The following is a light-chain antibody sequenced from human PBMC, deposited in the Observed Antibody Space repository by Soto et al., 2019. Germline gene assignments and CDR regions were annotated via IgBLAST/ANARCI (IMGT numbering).Light chain of an antibody. CDR3: QQSYSTPLT. V-gene: IGKV1-39*01. J-gene: IGKJ4*01. CDR1: QSIRSY. CDR2: AAS. Sequence: DIQMTQSPSSLSASVGDRVTIACRASQSIRSYLNWYQQKPGKAPKLLIYAASNLQSGVPSRFSGSESGTDFTLTISSLLPEDFATYYCQQSYSTPLTFGGGTKVEI.